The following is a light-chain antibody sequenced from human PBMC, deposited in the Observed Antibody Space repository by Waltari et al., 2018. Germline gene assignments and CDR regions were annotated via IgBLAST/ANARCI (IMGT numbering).Light chain of an antibody. V-gene: IGLV3-1*01. Sequence: SYELTQPPSVSVSPGQTARITCSGDNLGNKYASWYQQRPGQSPILVIYQDDKRPSGIAERFSGSSSGDTATLTISGTQAVDEADYYCQTWGSGAVVFGGGTKVTVL. J-gene: IGLJ3*02. CDR2: QDD. CDR3: QTWGSGAVV. CDR1: NLGNKY.